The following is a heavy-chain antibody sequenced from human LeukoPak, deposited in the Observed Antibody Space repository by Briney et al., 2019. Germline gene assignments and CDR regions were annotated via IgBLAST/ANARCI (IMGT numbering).Heavy chain of an antibody. Sequence: GGSLRLSCSASGSDFSIYTMYWVRQAPGKGPEYVSTISGSGNGGSRYYADSVKGRFTISRDGSKSIVYLQMNNLRSEDTAVYYCVKDFGRIRGTPDSWGQGTLVTVSS. V-gene: IGHV3-64D*06. D-gene: IGHD1-26*01. CDR3: VKDFGRIRGTPDS. J-gene: IGHJ4*02. CDR1: GSDFSIYT. CDR2: ISGSGNGGSR.